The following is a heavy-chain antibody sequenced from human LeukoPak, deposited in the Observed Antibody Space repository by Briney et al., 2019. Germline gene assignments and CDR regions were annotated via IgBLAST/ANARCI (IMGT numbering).Heavy chain of an antibody. V-gene: IGHV3-23*01. D-gene: IGHD3-3*01. CDR1: GFTFSSYA. CDR3: AKYGVRKSIIQAYFDY. CDR2: ISCSGGST. Sequence: GGSLRLSCAASGFTFSSYAMSWVRQAPGKGLEWVSAISCSGGSTYYADSVKGRFTISRDNSKNTLYLQMNSLRAEDTGVYYCAKYGVRKSIIQAYFDYWGQGTLVTVS. J-gene: IGHJ4*02.